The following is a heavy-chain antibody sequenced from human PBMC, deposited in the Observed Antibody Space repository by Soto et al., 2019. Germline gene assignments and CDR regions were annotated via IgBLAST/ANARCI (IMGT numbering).Heavy chain of an antibody. CDR3: AKDSSYYDSSGYYAFDN. V-gene: IGHV3-30*18. D-gene: IGHD3-22*01. J-gene: IGHJ4*02. CDR1: GFIFSSSA. CDR2: ISFNGNNK. Sequence: GGSLRLSCAASGFIFSSSAMHWVRQAPGRGPECVAFISFNGNNKYYADSVRGRFTISRDNPMNTLYLQMNSLRPEDTAVYYCAKDSSYYDSSGYYAFDNWGQGTLVTVSS.